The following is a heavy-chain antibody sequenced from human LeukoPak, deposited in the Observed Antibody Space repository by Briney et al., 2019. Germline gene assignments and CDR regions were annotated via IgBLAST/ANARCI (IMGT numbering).Heavy chain of an antibody. V-gene: IGHV3-49*04. CDR3: ASRQYCGTTTCLDP. CDR2: IRSKAYGGTS. D-gene: IGHD2-2*01. CDR1: GFTFGEYA. Sequence: SGGSLRLSCTTSGFTFGEYALSWVRQAPGKGLERVGFIRSKAYGGTSQYAASVKGRFTFSRDDSKSIAYLHMNSLKTEDTAVYYCASRQYCGTTTCLDPWGQGTLVIVSS. J-gene: IGHJ5*02.